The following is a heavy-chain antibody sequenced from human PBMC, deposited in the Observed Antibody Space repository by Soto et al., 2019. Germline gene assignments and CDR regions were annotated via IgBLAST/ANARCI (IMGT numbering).Heavy chain of an antibody. J-gene: IGHJ4*02. CDR1: GFTFSSYA. D-gene: IGHD2-8*01. Sequence: PGGSLRLSCAASGFTFSSYAMHWVRQAPGKGLEWVSLISGSGGGTYYADSVKGRFTISRDNAKNTLYLQMNSLRAEDTAVFYCTKHLSNGSPDYWGQGTLVTVSS. V-gene: IGHV3-23*01. CDR3: TKHLSNGSPDY. CDR2: ISGSGGGT.